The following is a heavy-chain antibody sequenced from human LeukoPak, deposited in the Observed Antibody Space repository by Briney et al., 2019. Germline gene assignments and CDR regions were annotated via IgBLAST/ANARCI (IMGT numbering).Heavy chain of an antibody. J-gene: IGHJ4*02. D-gene: IGHD3-10*01. CDR1: GFTFSSYW. CDR2: IKQDGSEK. CDR3: ARDRAHVLLWFGELGDDSPRFDY. Sequence: GGSLRLSCAASGFTFSSYWMSWVRQAPGKGLEWVANIKQDGSEKYYVDSVKGRFTISRDNAKNSLYLQMNSLRAEDTAVYYCARDRAHVLLWFGELGDDSPRFDYWGRGTLVTVSS. V-gene: IGHV3-7*01.